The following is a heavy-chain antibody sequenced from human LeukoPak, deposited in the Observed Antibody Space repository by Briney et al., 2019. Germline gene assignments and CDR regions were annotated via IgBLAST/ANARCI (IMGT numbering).Heavy chain of an antibody. D-gene: IGHD6-6*01. V-gene: IGHV5-51*01. Sequence: GESLKISCKGSGYSFTSYWIGWVRQMPGKGLEWMGIIYPGDSDTRYSPSFQGQVTISADKSIGTAYLQWSSLKASDTAMYYCARPRDSSSQYYFDYWGQGTLVSVSS. J-gene: IGHJ4*02. CDR1: GYSFTSYW. CDR2: IYPGDSDT. CDR3: ARPRDSSSQYYFDY.